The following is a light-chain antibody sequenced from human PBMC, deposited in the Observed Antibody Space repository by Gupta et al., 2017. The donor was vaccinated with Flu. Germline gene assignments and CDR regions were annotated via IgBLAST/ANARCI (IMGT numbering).Light chain of an antibody. V-gene: IGKV3-20*01. Sequence: EIVLTQSPGTLSLSPGERASLSCRASQSVNSNYLAWYQQKPGQAPRLLIYGASSRATGIPDRFSGSGSGTDFTLSISRLEPEDLAVYYCQQDGTSPYSFGQGTKVEMK. CDR2: GAS. J-gene: IGKJ2*03. CDR3: QQDGTSPYS. CDR1: QSVNSNY.